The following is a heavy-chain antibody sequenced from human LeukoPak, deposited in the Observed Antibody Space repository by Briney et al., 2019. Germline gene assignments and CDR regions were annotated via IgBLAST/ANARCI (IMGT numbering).Heavy chain of an antibody. V-gene: IGHV4-59*01. CDR1: GGSISSYY. Sequence: SETLSLTCTVSGGSISSYYWSWIRQPPGKGLEWIGYIYYSGSTNYNPSLKSRVTISVDTSKNQFSLKLSSATAADTAVYYCARGRYSTSYWGQGTLVTVSS. CDR3: ARGRYSTSY. D-gene: IGHD3-9*01. J-gene: IGHJ4*02. CDR2: IYYSGST.